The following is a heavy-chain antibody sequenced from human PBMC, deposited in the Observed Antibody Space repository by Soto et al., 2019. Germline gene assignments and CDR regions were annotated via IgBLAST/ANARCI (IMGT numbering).Heavy chain of an antibody. CDR2: VYSSGSA. J-gene: IGHJ4*02. Sequence: QLQLQESGPGLVRSSETLSLTFTVSGAYIRSSIYYWGWIRQSPGKGLEWIGSVYSSGSAYPNPSLHSRVTMSVDTSKNQFALRLRSVTAADTAVYYCARHKSGYSSSSAYWCQGTLVTVSS. CDR3: ARHKSGYSSSSAY. V-gene: IGHV4-39*01. D-gene: IGHD6-6*01. CDR1: GAYIRSSIYY.